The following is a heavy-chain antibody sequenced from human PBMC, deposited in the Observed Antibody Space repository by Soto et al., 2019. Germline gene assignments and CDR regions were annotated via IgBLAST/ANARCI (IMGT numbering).Heavy chain of an antibody. CDR3: AEGTVVTREPNDL. V-gene: IGHV3-23*01. CDR1: GFTFTSYA. D-gene: IGHD2-21*02. CDR2: ISGSGGST. Sequence: GGSLRLACAASGFTFTSYAMSWVRQAPGKGLEWVSAISGSGGSTYYADSVEGRFTISRDNSQNTLYLQLNSLRAEDTAVYYGAEGTVVTREPNDLCGQGPLVTVSS. J-gene: IGHJ5*02.